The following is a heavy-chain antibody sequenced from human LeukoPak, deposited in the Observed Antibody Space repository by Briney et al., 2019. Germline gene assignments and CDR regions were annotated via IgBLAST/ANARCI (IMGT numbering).Heavy chain of an antibody. Sequence: SETLSLTCTVSGGSISSGSYYWSWIRQPAGKGLEWIGRISSSGSTNYNPSLKSRVTISVDTSKNQFSLKLSSVTAADTAVYYCARAAFGYYGSGSYYKSGFDYWGQGTLVTVSS. V-gene: IGHV4-61*02. D-gene: IGHD3-10*01. J-gene: IGHJ4*02. CDR1: GGSISSGSYY. CDR3: ARAAFGYYGSGSYYKSGFDY. CDR2: ISSSGST.